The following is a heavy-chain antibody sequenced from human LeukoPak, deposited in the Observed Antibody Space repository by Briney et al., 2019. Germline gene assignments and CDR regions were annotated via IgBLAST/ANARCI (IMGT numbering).Heavy chain of an antibody. CDR3: ARGGGLDV. V-gene: IGHV3-7*03. J-gene: IGHJ6*02. CDR1: GFIFSNAW. D-gene: IGHD3-16*01. CDR2: INHNGNVN. Sequence: GGSLRLSCAASGFIFSNAWMNWVRQAPGKGLEWVASINHNGNVNYYVDSVKGRFTISRDNAKNSLYLQMSNLRAEDTAVYFCARGGGLDVWGQGATVTVSS.